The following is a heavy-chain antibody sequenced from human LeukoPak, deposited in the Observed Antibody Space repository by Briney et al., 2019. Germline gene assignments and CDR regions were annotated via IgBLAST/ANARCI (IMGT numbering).Heavy chain of an antibody. Sequence: SETLSLTCAVYGGSFSGYYWSWIRQPPGKGLEWIGEINHSGSTNYNPSLKSRVTISEDTSKNQFSLKLSSVTAADTAVYYCARILVVPAAIQDYMDVWGKGTAVTVSS. D-gene: IGHD2-2*02. CDR3: ARILVVPAAIQDYMDV. V-gene: IGHV4-34*01. CDR2: INHSGST. CDR1: GGSFSGYY. J-gene: IGHJ6*03.